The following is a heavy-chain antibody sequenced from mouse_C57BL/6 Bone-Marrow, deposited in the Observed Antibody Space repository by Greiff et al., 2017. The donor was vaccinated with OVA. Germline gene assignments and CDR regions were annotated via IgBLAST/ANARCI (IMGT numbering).Heavy chain of an antibody. D-gene: IGHD1-1*01. CDR3: ARSYYGSSYVGY. CDR2: ISGGGGNT. Sequence: EVMLVESGGGLVKPGGSLKLSCAASGFTFSSYTMSWVRQTPEKRLEWVATISGGGGNTYYPDSVKGRFTISRDNAKNTLYLQMSSLRSEDTALYYCARSYYGSSYVGYWGQGTTLTVSS. J-gene: IGHJ2*01. CDR1: GFTFSSYT. V-gene: IGHV5-9*01.